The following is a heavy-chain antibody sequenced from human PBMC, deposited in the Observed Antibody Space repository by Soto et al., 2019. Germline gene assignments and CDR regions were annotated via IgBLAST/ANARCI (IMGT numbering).Heavy chain of an antibody. CDR3: ARAGVTGIVIPSDCFDP. V-gene: IGHV4-31*03. J-gene: IGHJ5*02. Sequence: SETLSLTCILSGDSIGGVGYWSSIRQFPGRGLEWIGCISSSGSTYYNPALNNRISLSLDKSKNQFSLKILSVAAADTAIYYCARAGVTGIVIPSDCFDPWGQGTLVTVSS. CDR2: ISSSGST. CDR1: GDSIGGVGY. D-gene: IGHD2-21*02.